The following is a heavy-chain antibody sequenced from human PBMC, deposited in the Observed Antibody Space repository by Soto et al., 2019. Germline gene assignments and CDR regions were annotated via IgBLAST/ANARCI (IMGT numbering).Heavy chain of an antibody. V-gene: IGHV1-8*01. D-gene: IGHD3-10*01. CDR1: GYTFTSYD. CDR2: MNPNSGNT. J-gene: IGHJ6*02. CDR3: ASPPIYYYGSGTNYGMDV. Sequence: ASVKVSCKASGYTFTSYDINWVRQATGQGLEWMGWMNPNSGNTGYAQKFQGRVTMTRNTSISTAYMELSSLRSEDTAVYYCASPPIYYYGSGTNYGMDVWGQGTTVTVSS.